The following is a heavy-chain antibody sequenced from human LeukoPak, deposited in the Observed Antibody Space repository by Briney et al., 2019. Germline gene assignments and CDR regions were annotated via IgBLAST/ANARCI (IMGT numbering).Heavy chain of an antibody. J-gene: IGHJ1*01. D-gene: IGHD3-3*01. CDR2: ISYDGSNK. CDR1: GFTFSSYG. V-gene: IGHV3-30*18. CDR3: AKEPTTYYDFWSGYYEYFQH. Sequence: GRSLRLSCAASGFTFSSYGMHWVRQAPGKGLEWVAVISYDGSNKYYADSVKGRFTISRDNSKNTLYLQMNSLRAEDTAVYYCAKEPTTYYDFWSGYYEYFQHWGQGTLVTVSS.